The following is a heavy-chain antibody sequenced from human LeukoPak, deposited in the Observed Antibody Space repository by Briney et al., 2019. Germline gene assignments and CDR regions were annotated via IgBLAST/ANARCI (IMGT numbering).Heavy chain of an antibody. CDR3: AKDGEAYCGGDCYSGYYYYYLDV. V-gene: IGHV3-30*02. J-gene: IGHJ6*03. Sequence: PGGSLRLSCAASGFTFSSYGMHWVRQAPGKGLEWVAVIWYGGRNTYYADSVKGRFTISRDNSKNTLYLQMNSLRAEDTAVYYCAKDGEAYCGGDCYSGYYYYYLDVWGKGTTVTVSS. D-gene: IGHD2-21*01. CDR2: IWYGGRNT. CDR1: GFTFSSYG.